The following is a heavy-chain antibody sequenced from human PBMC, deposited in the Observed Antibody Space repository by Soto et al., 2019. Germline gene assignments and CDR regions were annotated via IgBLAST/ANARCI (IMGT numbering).Heavy chain of an antibody. D-gene: IGHD3-22*01. Sequence: SETLSLTCTVSGGSFISSNYYWGWIRQPPGKGLEWIGSIYYSGSTYYNPSLKSRVTMSVDMSKNQFSLKLSSVNAADAAVYYCAIVVDPRSLFHGLAVWGQGTTVTVSS. CDR2: IYYSGST. CDR1: GGSFISSNYY. CDR3: AIVVDPRSLFHGLAV. V-gene: IGHV4-39*01. J-gene: IGHJ6*02.